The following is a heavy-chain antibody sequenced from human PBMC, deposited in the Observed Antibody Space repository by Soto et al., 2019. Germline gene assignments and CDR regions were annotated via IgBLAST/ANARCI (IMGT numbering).Heavy chain of an antibody. CDR2: ISFDGSYK. CDR3: VKDNLHSGIYENWYFDL. CDR1: GFTFSSYG. Sequence: QVQLVESGGGVVQPGRSLRLSCVGSGFTFSSYGMHWVRQAPGKGLEWLAVISFDGSYKSHADSVKGRFTSSRYNSKTTLFLELRILRPEHRAVYYSVKDNLHSGIYENWYFDLWGRGTLVTVSS. V-gene: IGHV3-30*18. J-gene: IGHJ2*01. D-gene: IGHD1-26*01.